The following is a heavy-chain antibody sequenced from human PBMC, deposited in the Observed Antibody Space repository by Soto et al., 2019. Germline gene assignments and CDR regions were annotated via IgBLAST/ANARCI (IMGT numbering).Heavy chain of an antibody. J-gene: IGHJ6*02. Sequence: SETLSLTCTVSGGSVSSYYWSWIRQPPGKGLVWIGYIYYSGSTNYNPSLKSRVTISVDTSKNQFSLKLSSVTAADTAVYYCASNTYTYGDSNFWGQGTTVTVSS. D-gene: IGHD4-17*01. CDR2: IYYSGST. V-gene: IGHV4-59*02. CDR1: GGSVSSYY. CDR3: ASNTYTYGDSNF.